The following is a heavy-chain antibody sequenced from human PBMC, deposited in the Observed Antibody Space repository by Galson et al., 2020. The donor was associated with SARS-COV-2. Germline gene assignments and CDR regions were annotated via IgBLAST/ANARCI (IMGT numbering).Heavy chain of an antibody. J-gene: IGHJ6*03. Sequence: SQTLSLTCAVYVGSFSDYSSTWVRQPPGKGLGWMWEISHSGSTNYSLSLKSRVFMSVDTSKNQCSLKLRSVTAVDTAVYYCASGGSRPIMAFEYYYFYRDVWGKGTTVTVSS. CDR1: VGSFSDYS. CDR3: ASGGSRPIMAFEYYYFYRDV. V-gene: IGHV4-34*01. CDR2: ISHSGST. D-gene: IGHD3-10*01.